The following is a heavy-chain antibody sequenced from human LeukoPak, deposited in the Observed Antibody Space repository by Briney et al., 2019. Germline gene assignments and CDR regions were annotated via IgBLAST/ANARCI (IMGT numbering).Heavy chain of an antibody. CDR1: GFIFSNYA. CDR3: AKWGDYDILTGYYDSDY. CDR2: ITGSDDIT. D-gene: IGHD3-9*01. Sequence: GASLRLSCAASGFIFSNYAMSWVRQAPGKGLEWVSAITGSDDITYYAESVKGRFTISRDNSKNTLYLQVNSLRAEDTAIYYCAKWGDYDILTGYYDSDYWGQGTLVTVSS. J-gene: IGHJ4*02. V-gene: IGHV3-23*01.